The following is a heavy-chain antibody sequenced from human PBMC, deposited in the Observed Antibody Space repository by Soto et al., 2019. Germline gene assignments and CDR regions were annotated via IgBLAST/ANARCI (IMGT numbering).Heavy chain of an antibody. V-gene: IGHV1-2*02. Sequence: ASVKVSCKASGYTFTDYYIHWVRQAPGQGLEWMGWINPNSGGTNYAQKFQGRVTMTRDTSISTAYMELSRLRSDDTAVYYCERSPHGDSKTTWLDPWGQGTLVTVSS. D-gene: IGHD4-4*01. CDR2: INPNSGGT. J-gene: IGHJ5*02. CDR3: ERSPHGDSKTTWLDP. CDR1: GYTFTDYY.